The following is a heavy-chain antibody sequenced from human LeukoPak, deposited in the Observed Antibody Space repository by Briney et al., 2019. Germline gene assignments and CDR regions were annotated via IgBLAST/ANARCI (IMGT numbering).Heavy chain of an antibody. Sequence: GGSLRLSCAASGFSFNSYGMHWVRQAPGKGLEWVANINQAGTGKYYLDSLKGRFSISRDNTRNSLFLQMHSLRADDTAVYYCARDRRSSAGSDFWGQGTRVTVSS. J-gene: IGHJ4*02. CDR1: GFSFNSYG. CDR3: ARDRRSSAGSDF. D-gene: IGHD6-25*01. CDR2: INQAGTGK. V-gene: IGHV3-7*01.